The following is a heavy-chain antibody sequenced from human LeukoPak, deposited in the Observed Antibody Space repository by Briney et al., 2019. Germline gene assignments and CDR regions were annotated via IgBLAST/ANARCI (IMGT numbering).Heavy chain of an antibody. CDR1: KFTFSGVA. V-gene: IGHV3-23*01. CDR3: ANGNGQRFLEWLHEVHFDY. J-gene: IGHJ4*02. D-gene: IGHD3-3*01. CDR2: ISATGDST. Sequence: PGGSLRLSFAASKFTFSGVAMSWVRQAPGRGLEWVSGISATGDSTYYADSAKGRFTISRDNSRNTLYLQMNSLRAEDTAVYYCANGNGQRFLEWLHEVHFDYWGQGTLVTVSS.